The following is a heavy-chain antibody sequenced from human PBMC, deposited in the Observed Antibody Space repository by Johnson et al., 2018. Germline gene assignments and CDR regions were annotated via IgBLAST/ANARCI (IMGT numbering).Heavy chain of an antibody. D-gene: IGHD4-17*01. CDR1: GFTFSSYG. CDR2: IWYDGSNK. CDR3: PRAPGGDYPIGAFDI. Sequence: QVQLVQSGGGVVQPGRSLRLSCAASGFTFSSYGMHWVRQAPGKGLEWVAVIWYDGSNKYYADSVKGRFTISRDNSKNTLYLQMNSLRAEDTAVYYCPRAPGGDYPIGAFDIGGQGTMVTVSS. J-gene: IGHJ3*02. V-gene: IGHV3-33*01.